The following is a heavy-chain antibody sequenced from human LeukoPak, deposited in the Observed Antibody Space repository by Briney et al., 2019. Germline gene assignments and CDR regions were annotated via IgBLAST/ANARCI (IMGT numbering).Heavy chain of an antibody. Sequence: NPSETLSLTCAVYGGSFSGYYCSWIRQPPGKGLEWIGEINHSGSTNNNPPLKSRVTISVDTSKNQFSLKLSSVTAADTAVYYCARHYGGFAFDPWGQGTLVTVSS. CDR2: INHSGST. J-gene: IGHJ5*02. V-gene: IGHV4-34*01. CDR3: ARHYGGFAFDP. D-gene: IGHD4-23*01. CDR1: GGSFSGYY.